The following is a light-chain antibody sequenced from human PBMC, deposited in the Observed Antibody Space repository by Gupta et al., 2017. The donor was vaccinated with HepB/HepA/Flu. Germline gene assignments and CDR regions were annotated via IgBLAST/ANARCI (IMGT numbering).Light chain of an antibody. V-gene: IGKV3-20*01. CDR2: VAS. CDR3: QQYGSSPPVT. J-gene: IGKJ4*01. CDR1: QSVSSSY. Sequence: DIVLTQSPGTLSLSPGERATLSCRASQSVSSSYLAWYQQKPGQAPRLLIYVASSRATGIPDRFSGSGSGTDFTLTISRLEPEDFAVYYCQQYGSSPPVTFGGGTNVEIK.